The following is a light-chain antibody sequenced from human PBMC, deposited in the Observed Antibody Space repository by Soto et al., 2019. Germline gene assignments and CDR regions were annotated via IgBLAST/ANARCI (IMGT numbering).Light chain of an antibody. CDR1: QDINVY. V-gene: IGKV1-39*01. CDR3: QHGYVAPYS. Sequence: DIQMTQSPSSLSASIGDTVTITCRARQDINVYLNWYQQKPGEVPQLLIYSASTLHSGVPSRFTGSGSETDFTLTIRSLQHEDFATYYCQHGYVAPYSFGQGTKVDI. J-gene: IGKJ2*03. CDR2: SAS.